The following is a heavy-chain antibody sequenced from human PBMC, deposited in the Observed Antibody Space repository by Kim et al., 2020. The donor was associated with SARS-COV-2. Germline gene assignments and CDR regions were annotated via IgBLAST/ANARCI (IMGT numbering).Heavy chain of an antibody. J-gene: IGHJ4*02. CDR3: ARRGLVMTTVTTGDY. CDR1: GGSISSSSYY. Sequence: SETLSLTCTVSGGSISSSSYYWGWIRQPPGKGLEWIGSIYYSGSTYYNPSLKSRVTISVDTSKNQFSLKLSSVTAADTAVYYCARRGLVMTTVTTGDYWGQGTLVTVSS. D-gene: IGHD4-17*01. V-gene: IGHV4-39*01. CDR2: IYYSGST.